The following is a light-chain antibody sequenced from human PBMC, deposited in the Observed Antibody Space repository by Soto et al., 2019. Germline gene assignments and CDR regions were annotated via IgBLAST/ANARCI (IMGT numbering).Light chain of an antibody. J-gene: IGKJ4*01. CDR1: QSINTD. CDR3: QQSYSNFP. V-gene: IGKV1-39*01. CDR2: ATS. Sequence: DIQMTQSPSSLSASLGDRVTITCRASQSINTDVNWYQQKPGEAPKLLIYATSSLQSGVPSRFSSSGSGTDFTLTISSLLPEDFATYYCQQSYSNFPFGGGTKVDIK.